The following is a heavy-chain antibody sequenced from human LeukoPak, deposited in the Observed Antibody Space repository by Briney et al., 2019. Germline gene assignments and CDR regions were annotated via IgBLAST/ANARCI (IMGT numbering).Heavy chain of an antibody. V-gene: IGHV3-48*01. CDR1: GFIFDTYS. D-gene: IGHD3-10*01. Sequence: GGSLRLSCTVSGFIFDTYSMNWVRQAPGKGLEWVSYISRDSSTIYYADSVKGRFTISRDNSKNTLYLQMNSLRAEDTAVYYCAKDKMVRGVIPYYWGQGTLVTVSS. J-gene: IGHJ4*02. CDR2: ISRDSSTI. CDR3: AKDKMVRGVIPYY.